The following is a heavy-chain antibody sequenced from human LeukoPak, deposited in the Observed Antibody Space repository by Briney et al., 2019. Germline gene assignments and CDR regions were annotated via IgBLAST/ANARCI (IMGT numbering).Heavy chain of an antibody. J-gene: IGHJ6*03. D-gene: IGHD2-21*01. CDR3: ARHRGGGGYHYMDV. CDR1: GGSLGRSNTY. Sequence: PSDTLSLTCTVSGGSLGRSNTYWGCLRPTPGKGLEWLGTILHSGYTYNNPSLKSRVTMSVDSPKNQFSLSLSSVTAADTAVYFCARHRGGGGYHYMDVWGKGTTVIVSS. CDR2: ILHSGYT. V-gene: IGHV4-39*01.